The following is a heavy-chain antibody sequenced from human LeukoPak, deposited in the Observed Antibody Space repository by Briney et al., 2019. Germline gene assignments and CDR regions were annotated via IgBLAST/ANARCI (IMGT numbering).Heavy chain of an antibody. Sequence: ASVNVSCKASGYTFTSYDINWVRQATGQGPEWMGWMNPNSGNTGYAQKFQGRVTMTRNTSISTAYMELSSLRSEDTAVYYCARMDYGSGSYVPDYWGQGTLVTVSS. J-gene: IGHJ4*02. D-gene: IGHD3-10*01. CDR3: ARMDYGSGSYVPDY. V-gene: IGHV1-8*01. CDR2: MNPNSGNT. CDR1: GYTFTSYD.